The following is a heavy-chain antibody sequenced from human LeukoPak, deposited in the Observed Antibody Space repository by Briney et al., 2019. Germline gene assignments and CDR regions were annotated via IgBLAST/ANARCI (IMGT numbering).Heavy chain of an antibody. CDR1: GFTFNYYW. CDR3: AKGER. CDR2: IKQDGSEK. V-gene: IGHV3-7*01. J-gene: IGHJ4*02. Sequence: VGSLKLSCATSGFTFNYYWMTWVRQAPGKGLEWVAKIKQDGSEKYYVESVKGRFTISRDNAKKSLYLQMNSLRDEDTAVYYCAKGERWGQGTLVTVSS.